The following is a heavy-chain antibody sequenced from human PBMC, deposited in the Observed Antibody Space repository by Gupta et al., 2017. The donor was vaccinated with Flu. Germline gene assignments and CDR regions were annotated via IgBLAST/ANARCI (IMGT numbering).Heavy chain of an antibody. Sequence: QVQLQESGPGLVKPSETLSLTCTVSGGSISSYYWSWIRQPPGKGLEWIGYIYYSGSTNYNPSLKSRVTISVDTSKNQFSLKLSSVTAADTAVYYCARDDGSSWYFGGQGTLVTVSS. CDR3: ARDDGSSWYF. CDR2: IYYSGST. D-gene: IGHD6-13*01. CDR1: GGSISSYY. J-gene: IGHJ4*02. V-gene: IGHV4-59*01.